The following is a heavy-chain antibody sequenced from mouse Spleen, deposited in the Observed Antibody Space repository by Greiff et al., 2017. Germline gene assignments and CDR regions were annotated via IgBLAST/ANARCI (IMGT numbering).Heavy chain of an antibody. V-gene: IGHV1-52*01. CDR3: ARRGLRRGVYAIDY. Sequence: QVQLQQPGAELVRPGSSVKLSCKASGYTFTSYWMHWVKQRPIQGLEWIGNIDPSDSETHYNQKFKDKATLTVDKSSSTAYMQLSSLTSEDSAVYYCARRGLRRGVYAIDYWGQGTSVTVSS. J-gene: IGHJ4*01. D-gene: IGHD2-2*01. CDR1: GYTFTSYW. CDR2: IDPSDSET.